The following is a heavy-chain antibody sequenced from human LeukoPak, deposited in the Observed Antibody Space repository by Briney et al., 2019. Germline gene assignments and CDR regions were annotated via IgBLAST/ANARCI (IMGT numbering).Heavy chain of an antibody. Sequence: PSQTLSLTGTVSGGSISSGSYYWSWIRQPAGKGLEWIGRIYTSGSTNYNPSLKSRVTISVDTSKNQFSLKLSSVTAADTAVYYCASLYRAGYYMDVWDKGTTVTVSS. CDR1: GGSISSGSYY. CDR3: ASLYRAGYYMDV. V-gene: IGHV4-61*02. J-gene: IGHJ6*03. CDR2: IYTSGST. D-gene: IGHD6-19*01.